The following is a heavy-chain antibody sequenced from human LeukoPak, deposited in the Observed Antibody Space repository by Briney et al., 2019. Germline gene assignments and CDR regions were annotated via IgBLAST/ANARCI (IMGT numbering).Heavy chain of an antibody. CDR3: ARDYDYIWGSYFGY. CDR1: GFTVRNNY. D-gene: IGHD3-16*01. Sequence: GGSLRLSCAASGFTVRNNYVSWVRQAPGKGLEWVSFIYSGGSTHYADSVKGRFTISRDNSKNTVYPQMNSLRAEDTAVYYCARDYDYIWGSYFGYWGQGTLVTVSS. CDR2: IYSGGST. V-gene: IGHV3-53*01. J-gene: IGHJ4*02.